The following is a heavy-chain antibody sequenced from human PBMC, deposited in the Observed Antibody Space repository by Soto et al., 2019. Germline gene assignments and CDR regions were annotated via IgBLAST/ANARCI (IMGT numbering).Heavy chain of an antibody. D-gene: IGHD3-10*01. CDR2: IIPIFGTA. V-gene: IGHV1-69*13. CDR3: ARDRAYGSGSYVVDY. Sequence: SVKVSCKASGGTFSSYAISWVRQAPGQGLEWMGGIIPIFGTANYAQKFQGRVTITADESTSTAYMELSSLRSEDTAVYYCARDRAYGSGSYVVDYWGQGTLVTVSS. CDR1: GGTFSSYA. J-gene: IGHJ4*02.